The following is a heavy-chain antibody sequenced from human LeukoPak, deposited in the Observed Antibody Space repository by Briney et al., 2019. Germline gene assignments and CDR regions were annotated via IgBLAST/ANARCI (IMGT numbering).Heavy chain of an antibody. Sequence: SETLSLTCTVSGGSISSHYWSWIRQPPGKGLEWIGYIYYIGSTNYNPSLKSRVTISVGTSKNQFSLKLSSVTAADTAVYYCARSFHAYFDYWGQGTLVTVSS. CDR3: ARSFHAYFDY. CDR1: GGSISSHY. J-gene: IGHJ4*02. D-gene: IGHD2/OR15-2a*01. CDR2: IYYIGST. V-gene: IGHV4-59*11.